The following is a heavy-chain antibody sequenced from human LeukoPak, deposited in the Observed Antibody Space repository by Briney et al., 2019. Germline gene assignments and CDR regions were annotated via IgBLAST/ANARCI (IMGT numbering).Heavy chain of an antibody. Sequence: VXXXPGKXXXXXXXISGSGGSTYYADSVKGRFTISRDNSKNTLYLQMNSLRAEDTAVYYCAKGGDFDWLFLFDYWGQGTLVTVSS. D-gene: IGHD3-9*01. CDR2: ISGSGGST. V-gene: IGHV3-23*01. J-gene: IGHJ4*02. CDR3: AKGGDFDWLFLFDY.